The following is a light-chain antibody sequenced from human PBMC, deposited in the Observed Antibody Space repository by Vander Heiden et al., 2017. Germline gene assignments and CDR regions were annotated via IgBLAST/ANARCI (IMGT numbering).Light chain of an antibody. Sequence: EIVLTQSPATLSSSPGESATLSCRPSQSVSTYLAWYQQKPGQAPRLLIYDATNRATAIPARFSGSGSGTDFTLTISSLEPGDFAVYYCQQRSNWPWTFGQGTEVEIK. CDR3: QQRSNWPWT. CDR2: DAT. J-gene: IGKJ1*01. V-gene: IGKV3-11*01. CDR1: QSVSTY.